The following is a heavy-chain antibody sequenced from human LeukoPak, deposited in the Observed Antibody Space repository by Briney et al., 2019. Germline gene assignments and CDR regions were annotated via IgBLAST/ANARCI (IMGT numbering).Heavy chain of an antibody. CDR2: ITSGGGYT. Sequence: GGSLRLSCAASGFTFSTYNMNWVRQAPGKGLEWVSSITSGGGYTYYADSVKGRFTTSRDNAKNSLSLRLDSLRVEDTAVYYCARGHYDVLTSSYKWTPDYWGQGTLVTVSS. D-gene: IGHD3-9*01. V-gene: IGHV3-21*06. CDR3: ARGHYDVLTSSYKWTPDY. J-gene: IGHJ4*02. CDR1: GFTFSTYN.